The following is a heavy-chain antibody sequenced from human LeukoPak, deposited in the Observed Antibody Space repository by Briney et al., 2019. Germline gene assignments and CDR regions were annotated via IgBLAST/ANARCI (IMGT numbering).Heavy chain of an antibody. CDR2: INPDSGGT. CDR3: AREEGYYESSGYYV. V-gene: IGHV1-2*02. J-gene: IGHJ4*02. Sequence: ASVKVSCKASGYTFTGNYMHWVRQAPGQGLEWMGWINPDSGGTNYAQKFQGRVTMTRDTSISTAYMELSRLRSDDTAVNYCAREEGYYESSGYYVWGQGTLVPVSS. D-gene: IGHD3-22*01. CDR1: GYTFTGNY.